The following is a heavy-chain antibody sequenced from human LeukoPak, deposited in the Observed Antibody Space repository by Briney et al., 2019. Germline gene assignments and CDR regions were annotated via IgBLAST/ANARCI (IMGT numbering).Heavy chain of an antibody. D-gene: IGHD3-3*01. CDR1: GYTFTSYD. V-gene: IGHV1-8*03. J-gene: IGHJ4*02. CDR3: ARVYNGITIFGVVTWALDY. Sequence: ASVKVSCKASGYTFTSYDINWVRQATGQGLEWMGWMNPNSGNTGYAQKFQGRVTITRNTSISTAYMELSSLRSEDTAVYYCARVYNGITIFGVVTWALDYWGQGTLVTVSS. CDR2: MNPNSGNT.